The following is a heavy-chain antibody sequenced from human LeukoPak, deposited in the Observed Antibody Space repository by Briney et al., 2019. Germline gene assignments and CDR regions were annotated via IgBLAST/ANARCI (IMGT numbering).Heavy chain of an antibody. D-gene: IGHD4-17*01. CDR1: GFTFTSSS. J-gene: IGHJ4*02. V-gene: IGHV3-30*04. Sequence: PGGSLRLSCAASGFTFTSSSMHWVRQAPGKGLEWVAVISYDIYSKYYADSVRGRFTISRDNSENTLYLQMNSLRGEDTAVYYCARDARSVRSYFDYWGQGTLVTVSS. CDR2: ISYDIYSK. CDR3: ARDARSVRSYFDY.